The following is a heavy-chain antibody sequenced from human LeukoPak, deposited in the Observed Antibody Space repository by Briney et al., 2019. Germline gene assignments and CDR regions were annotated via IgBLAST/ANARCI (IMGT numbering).Heavy chain of an antibody. CDR2: IKRKTDGATT. J-gene: IGHJ4*02. CDR3: TTQWLPPGGSWSLYY. V-gene: IGHV3-15*01. Sequence: PGGSLRLSCAASGLPFTNAWMSWVRQAPGKGLDWVGLIKRKTDGATTDYAAPVKGRFTISRDDSKNTLYLQMNSLKTEDTAVCYCTTQWLPPGGSWSLYYWGQGTLVTVSS. CDR1: GLPFTNAW. D-gene: IGHD6-19*01.